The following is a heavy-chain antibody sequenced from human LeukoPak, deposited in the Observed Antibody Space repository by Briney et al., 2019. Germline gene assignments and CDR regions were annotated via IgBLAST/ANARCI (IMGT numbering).Heavy chain of an antibody. J-gene: IGHJ6*03. CDR2: IYTSGST. D-gene: IGHD5-24*01. V-gene: IGHV4-4*07. CDR3: ARDHHRRDGYNSDYYYYYMDV. CDR1: GGSISSYY. Sequence: SETLSLTCTVSGGSISSYYWSWIWQPAGKGLEWIGRIYTSGSTNYNPSLKSRVTMSVDTSKNQFSLKLSSVTAANTAVYYCARDHHRRDGYNSDYYYYYMDVWGKGTTVTVSS.